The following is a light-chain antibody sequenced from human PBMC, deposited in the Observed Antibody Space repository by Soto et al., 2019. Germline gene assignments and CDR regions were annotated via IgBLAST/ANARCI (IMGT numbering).Light chain of an antibody. V-gene: IGKV1-9*01. CDR2: SAS. CDR1: QAMSTY. Sequence: DIQLTQSPSFLSAFVGDTVTITCRASQAMSTYLAWYQQKPWKVPKLLIRSASTLQSVVPPRFSGGGSGTEFTLTISTLQPDDSGIYYCQQLNGYQLAFVGGTNVEIK. J-gene: IGKJ4*01. CDR3: QQLNGYQLA.